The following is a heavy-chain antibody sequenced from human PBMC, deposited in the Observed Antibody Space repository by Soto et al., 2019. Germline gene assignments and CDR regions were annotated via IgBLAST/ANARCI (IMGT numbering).Heavy chain of an antibody. J-gene: IGHJ6*02. CDR2: INHSGNT. CDR3: ARHNYDGSGYYYYYYGMDV. V-gene: IGHV4-34*01. CDR1: GGSFSGYY. Sequence: QVQLQQWGAGLLKPSETLSLTCAVYGGSFSGYYWSWIRQPPGKGLEWIGEINHSGNTNYNPSLKSRATLSVDTSRNQFSLKLSSVTAADTAVYYCARHNYDGSGYYYYYYGMDVWGQGTTVTVSS. D-gene: IGHD3-22*01.